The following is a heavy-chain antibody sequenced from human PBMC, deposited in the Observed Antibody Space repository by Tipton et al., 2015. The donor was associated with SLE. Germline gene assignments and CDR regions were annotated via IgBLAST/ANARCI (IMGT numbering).Heavy chain of an antibody. CDR3: ARGVAVNDGSYSVYYVSM. CDR1: GASNTPSY. J-gene: IGHJ6*01. CDR2: TSTTGST. D-gene: IGHD1-26*01. Sequence: TLSLTCTVSGASNTPSYWHWFRQPAGKGLERIGLTSTTGSTTFNPSLRSRVTMSRDTSKNQLSLKMTSMTAADTAVYSCARGVAVNDGSYSVYYVSM. V-gene: IGHV4-4*07.